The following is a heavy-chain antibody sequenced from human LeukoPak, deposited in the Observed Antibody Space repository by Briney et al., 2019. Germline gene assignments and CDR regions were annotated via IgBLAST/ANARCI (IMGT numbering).Heavy chain of an antibody. CDR3: ARLDCSSTSCLYYYYYYYMDV. J-gene: IGHJ6*03. CDR2: IYYSGST. V-gene: IGHV4-39*01. CDR1: GGSISSSSYY. Sequence: SETLSLTCTVSGGSISSSSYYWGWIRQPPGKGLEWIGSIYYSGSTYYNPSLKSRVTISVDTSKNQFSLKLSSVTAADTAVYYCARLDCSSTSCLYYYYYYYMDVWGKGTTVTVSS. D-gene: IGHD2-2*01.